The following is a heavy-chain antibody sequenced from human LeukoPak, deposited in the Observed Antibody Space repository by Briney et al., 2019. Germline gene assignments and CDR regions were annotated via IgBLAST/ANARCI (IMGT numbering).Heavy chain of an antibody. J-gene: IGHJ6*04. D-gene: IGHD3-10*01. CDR3: ARGSTYYYGSGSYYYYYGMDV. CDR2: IYYSGST. Sequence: SETLSLTCTVSGGSVSSGSYYWSWTRQPPGKGLEWIGYIYYSGSTNYNPSLKSRVTISVDTSKNQFSLKLSSVTAADTAVYYCARGSTYYYGSGSYYYYYGMDVWGKGTTVTVSS. CDR1: GGSVSSGSYY. V-gene: IGHV4-61*01.